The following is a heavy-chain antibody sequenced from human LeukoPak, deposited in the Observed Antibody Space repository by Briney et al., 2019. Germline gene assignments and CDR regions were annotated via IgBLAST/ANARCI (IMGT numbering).Heavy chain of an antibody. J-gene: IGHJ5*02. D-gene: IGHD3-3*01. CDR2: IYYSGST. CDR1: GGSISSSSYY. CDR3: AREMRGYDFWSGYYAYNWFDP. Sequence: KPSETLSLTCTVSGGSISSSSYYRGWIRQPPGKGLEWIGSIYYSGSTNYNPSLKSRVTISVDTSKNQFSLKLSSVTAADTAVYYCAREMRGYDFWSGYYAYNWFDPWGQGTLVTVSS. V-gene: IGHV4-39*07.